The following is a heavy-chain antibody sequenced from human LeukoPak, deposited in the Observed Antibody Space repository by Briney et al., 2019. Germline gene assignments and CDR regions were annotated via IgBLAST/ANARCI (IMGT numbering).Heavy chain of an antibody. CDR3: ASGYCSSTSCYDYYYYYGMDV. V-gene: IGHV4-30-2*01. Sequence: PSQTLSLTCTVSGGSISSGGYYWSWIRQPPGKGLEWIGYIYHSGSTYYNPSLKSRVTISVDTSKNQFSLKLSSVTAADTAVYYCASGYCSSTSCYDYYYYYGMDVWGQGTTVTVSS. D-gene: IGHD2-2*01. J-gene: IGHJ6*02. CDR2: IYHSGST. CDR1: GGSISSGGYY.